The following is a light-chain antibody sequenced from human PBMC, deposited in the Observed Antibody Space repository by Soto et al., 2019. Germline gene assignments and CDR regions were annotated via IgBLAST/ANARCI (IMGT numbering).Light chain of an antibody. CDR1: SSDVGGHDF. V-gene: IGLV2-14*01. CDR2: AVT. Sequence: QSVLTQPASVSGSPGQSITISCTGSSSDVGGHDFVSWYQHHPGKAPKLMIFAVTNRPSGVSNRFSGSKSGSTASLTISGLQAEDEADYHCTSYTRDTALVFGTGTKVTVL. J-gene: IGLJ1*01. CDR3: TSYTRDTALV.